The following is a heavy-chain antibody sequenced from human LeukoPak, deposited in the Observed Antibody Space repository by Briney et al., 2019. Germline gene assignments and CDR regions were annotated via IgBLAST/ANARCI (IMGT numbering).Heavy chain of an antibody. CDR1: GGSISSYY. Sequence: SETLSLTCTVSGGSISSYYWSWIRQPPGKGLEWIGYIYYSGSTNCNPSLKSRVTISVDTSKNQFSLKLSSVTAADTAVYYCARDSHYGDPDYWGQGTLVTVSS. CDR2: IYYSGST. D-gene: IGHD4-17*01. V-gene: IGHV4-59*01. CDR3: ARDSHYGDPDY. J-gene: IGHJ4*02.